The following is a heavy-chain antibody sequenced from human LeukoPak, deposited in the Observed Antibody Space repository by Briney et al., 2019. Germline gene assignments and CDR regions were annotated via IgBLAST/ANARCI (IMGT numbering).Heavy chain of an antibody. Sequence: GGSLRLFCAASGFTFSSSWMTWVRQAPGKGLEWVANIKQDGSEKYYVDSVKGRFTISRDNDQNSLYLQMNSLRAEDTAVYYCARAGSGWSRTFDYWGQGTLVTVSS. CDR3: ARAGSGWSRTFDY. J-gene: IGHJ4*02. D-gene: IGHD6-19*01. CDR1: GFTFSSSW. CDR2: IKQDGSEK. V-gene: IGHV3-7*01.